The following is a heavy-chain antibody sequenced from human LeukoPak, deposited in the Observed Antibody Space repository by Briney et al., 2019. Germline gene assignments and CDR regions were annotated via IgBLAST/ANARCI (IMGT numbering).Heavy chain of an antibody. Sequence: GGSLRLSCAASGFTVSSNYMSWVRQAPGKGLEWVSVIYSGGSTYYADSVKGRFTISRDNSKNTLYLQMNSLRAEDTAVYYCTRETILTGYSPTYYFDYWGQGTLVTVSS. J-gene: IGHJ4*02. CDR2: IYSGGST. CDR1: GFTVSSNY. CDR3: TRETILTGYSPTYYFDY. V-gene: IGHV3-66*01. D-gene: IGHD3-9*01.